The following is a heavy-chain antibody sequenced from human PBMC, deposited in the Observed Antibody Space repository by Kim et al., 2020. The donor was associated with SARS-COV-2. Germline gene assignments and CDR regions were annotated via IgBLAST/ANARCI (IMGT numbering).Heavy chain of an antibody. Sequence: NPSLKSRVTISVDTSKNQFSLKLSSVTAADTAVYYCARGGGSDYGGDLDYWGQGTLVTVSS. V-gene: IGHV4-34*01. D-gene: IGHD4-17*01. CDR3: ARGGGSDYGGDLDY. J-gene: IGHJ4*02.